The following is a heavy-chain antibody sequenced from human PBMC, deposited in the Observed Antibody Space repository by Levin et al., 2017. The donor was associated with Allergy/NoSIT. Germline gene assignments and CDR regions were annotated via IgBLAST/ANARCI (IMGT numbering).Heavy chain of an antibody. CDR2: IYPGDSDT. CDR1: GYSFTNNW. J-gene: IGHJ4*02. V-gene: IGHV5-51*01. Sequence: KVSCKGSGYSFTNNWIGWVRQLPGKGLEWMGIIYPGDSDTTYSPSSQGQVTISADKSISTAYLQWNSLKASDTAMYYCARNFCTSSTCYPHFDYWGQGTLVTVSS. CDR3: ARNFCTSSTCYPHFDY. D-gene: IGHD2-2*01.